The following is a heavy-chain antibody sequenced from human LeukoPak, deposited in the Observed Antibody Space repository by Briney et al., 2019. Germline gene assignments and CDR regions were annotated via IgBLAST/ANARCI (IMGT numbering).Heavy chain of an antibody. CDR3: AKAMNGGPSPFDY. CDR1: GFTFSSHA. V-gene: IGHV3-23*01. Sequence: GGSLRLSCAASGFTFSSHAMSWVRQAPGKGLEWVSLISGSGGSTYHADPVKGRFTISRDNSKNTLYLEMNSLRAENTAVYYCAKAMNGGPSPFDYWGQGTLVTVSS. J-gene: IGHJ4*02. D-gene: IGHD1-1*01. CDR2: ISGSGGST.